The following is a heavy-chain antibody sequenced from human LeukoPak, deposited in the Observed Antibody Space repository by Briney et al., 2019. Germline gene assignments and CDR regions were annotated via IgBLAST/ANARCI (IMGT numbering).Heavy chain of an antibody. CDR3: ARGYSYGAYWFDP. V-gene: IGHV4-59*01. Sequence: SETLSLTCTVSGASISSYYWSWIRQPPGKGLEGIGYIYYSGSTNYNPSLKSRVTISVDTSKNQFSLKLSSVTAADTAVYYCARGYSYGAYWFDPWGQGTLVTVSS. CDR2: IYYSGST. CDR1: GASISSYY. J-gene: IGHJ5*02. D-gene: IGHD5-18*01.